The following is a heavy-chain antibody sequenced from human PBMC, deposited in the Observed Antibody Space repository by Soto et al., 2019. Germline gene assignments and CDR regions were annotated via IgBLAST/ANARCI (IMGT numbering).Heavy chain of an antibody. CDR2: ISSSGSTI. CDR3: ARQGAFGVVAATPNGWFDP. CDR1: GFTFSDYY. V-gene: IGHV3-11*01. Sequence: PGGSLRLSXAASGFTFSDYYMSWIRQAPGKGLEWVSYISSSGSTIYYADSVKGRFTISRDNAKNSLYLQMNSLRAEDTAVYYCARQGAFGVVAATPNGWFDPWGQGTLVTVSS. D-gene: IGHD2-15*01. J-gene: IGHJ5*02.